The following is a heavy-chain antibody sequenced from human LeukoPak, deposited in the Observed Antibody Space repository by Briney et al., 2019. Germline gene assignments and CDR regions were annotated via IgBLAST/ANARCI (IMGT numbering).Heavy chain of an antibody. CDR2: IYDSGST. V-gene: IGHV4-39*01. J-gene: IGHJ5*02. CDR1: GGSISNTNW. Sequence: SSETLSLTCGVSGGSISNTNWWTWVRQPPGKGLEWIGSIYDSGSTYYNPSLKSRVTISVDMSKNQFSLKLNSVTAADTAVYYCARHYGPWGQGTLVTVSS. CDR3: ARHYGP. D-gene: IGHD3-10*01.